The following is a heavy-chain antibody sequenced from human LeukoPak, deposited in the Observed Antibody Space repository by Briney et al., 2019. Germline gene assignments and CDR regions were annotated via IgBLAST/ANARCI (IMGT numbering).Heavy chain of an antibody. J-gene: IGHJ4*02. V-gene: IGHV4-34*01. Sequence: SETLSLTCAVYGGSFSGHSWSWIRQPPGKGLEWIGEINHSGSTNYNPSLKSRVTISVDTSKNQFSLKLSSVTAADTAVYYCASLDERYYYDTTGLPAFDYWGQGTLVTVSS. CDR3: ASLDERYYYDTTGLPAFDY. CDR1: GGSFSGHS. CDR2: INHSGST. D-gene: IGHD3-22*01.